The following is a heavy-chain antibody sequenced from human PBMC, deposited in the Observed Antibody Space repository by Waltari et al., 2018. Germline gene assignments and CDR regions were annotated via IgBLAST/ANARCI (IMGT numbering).Heavy chain of an antibody. CDR3: ARNPRYDSPD. D-gene: IGHD3-22*01. V-gene: IGHV3-66*02. Sequence: EVQLAESGGGLVQPGGSLRISCAASGFTVSNNYMSWVRQAPGKGLECVSRIYSGGYTQYADSVKGRFTISRDNSKNTLYLQMNSLRVEDMAVYYCARNPRYDSPDWGQGTLVTVSS. CDR1: GFTVSNNY. CDR2: IYSGGYT. J-gene: IGHJ4*02.